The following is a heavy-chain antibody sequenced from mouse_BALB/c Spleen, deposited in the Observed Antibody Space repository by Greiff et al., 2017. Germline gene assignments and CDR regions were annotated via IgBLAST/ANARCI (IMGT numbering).Heavy chain of an antibody. CDR2: ISDGGSYT. D-gene: IGHD1-1*01. V-gene: IGHV5-4*02. Sequence: EVQLVESGGGLVKPGGSLKLSCAASGFTFSDYYMYWVRQTPEKRLEWVATISDGGSYTYYPDSVKGRFTISRDNAKNNLYLQMSSLKSEDTAMYYCAILPTEVYYAMDYWGQGTSVTVSS. J-gene: IGHJ4*01. CDR3: AILPTEVYYAMDY. CDR1: GFTFSDYY.